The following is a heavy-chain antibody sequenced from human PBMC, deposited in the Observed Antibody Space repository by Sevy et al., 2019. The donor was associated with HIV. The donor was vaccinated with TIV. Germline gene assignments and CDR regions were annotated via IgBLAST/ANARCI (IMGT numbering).Heavy chain of an antibody. CDR3: ARDLGYCSGGSCYGPWFDP. Sequence: GGSLRLSCAASGFTFSSYSMNWVRQAPGKGLEWVSSISSSSSYIYYADSVKGRFTISRDNAKNSLYLQMNSLRAEDTAVYYCARDLGYCSGGSCYGPWFDPWDQGTLVTVSS. CDR1: GFTFSSYS. D-gene: IGHD2-15*01. V-gene: IGHV3-21*01. J-gene: IGHJ5*02. CDR2: ISSSSSYI.